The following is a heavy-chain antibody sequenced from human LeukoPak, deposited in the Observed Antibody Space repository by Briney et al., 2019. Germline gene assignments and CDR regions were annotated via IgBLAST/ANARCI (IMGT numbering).Heavy chain of an antibody. Sequence: SETLSLTCTVSGDSISSHYWSWIRQPPGKGLEWIGYIYHSGNTNYNPSLKSRVTISLDTSKNQFSLRLSSVAAADTAVYYYASFPGYSSIIPYYFDYWGQGILVTVSS. V-gene: IGHV4-59*11. CDR3: ASFPGYSSIIPYYFDY. CDR2: IYHSGNT. D-gene: IGHD6-13*01. CDR1: GDSISSHY. J-gene: IGHJ4*02.